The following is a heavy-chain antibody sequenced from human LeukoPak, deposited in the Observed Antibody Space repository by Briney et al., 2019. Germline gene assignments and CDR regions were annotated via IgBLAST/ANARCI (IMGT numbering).Heavy chain of an antibody. CDR1: GFTFSSYA. J-gene: IGHJ4*02. Sequence: GGYLRLSCAASGFTFSSYAMGWVRQAPGKGLEWVSAVSGSGDNTYYADSVKGRFTISRDNSKNTLYLQMNSLRAEDTAVYYCAKPPPEYSGTWYSPPFDYWGQGTLVTVSS. V-gene: IGHV3-23*01. CDR3: AKPPPEYSGTWYSPPFDY. CDR2: VSGSGDNT. D-gene: IGHD6-13*01.